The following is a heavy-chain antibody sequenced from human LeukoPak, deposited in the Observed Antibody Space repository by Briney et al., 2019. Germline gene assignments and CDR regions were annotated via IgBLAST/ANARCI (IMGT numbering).Heavy chain of an antibody. D-gene: IGHD2-15*01. Sequence: GGSLRLSCAASGFTFSSDSMNWVRQAPGKGLEWVSSISSSSSYIYYADSVKGRFTISRDNAKSSLYLQMNSLRAEDTAVYYCARDPGLLIYDYWGQGTLVTVSS. J-gene: IGHJ4*02. V-gene: IGHV3-21*01. CDR3: ARDPGLLIYDY. CDR2: ISSSSSYI. CDR1: GFTFSSDS.